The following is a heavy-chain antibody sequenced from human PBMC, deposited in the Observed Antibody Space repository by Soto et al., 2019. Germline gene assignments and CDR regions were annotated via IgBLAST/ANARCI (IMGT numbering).Heavy chain of an antibody. Sequence: EVHLLESGGGLVQPGGSLRLSCAASGFTFNNYAMTWVRQAPGKGLEWVSTVIQSGSATFYADSVRGRFTISRDNSKNTLYLQLNSLRAEDTAVYHCVRDYYHVSGSSFDIPLDYWGQGTLVTVSS. CDR3: VRDYYHVSGSSFDIPLDY. V-gene: IGHV3-23*01. CDR1: GFTFNNYA. J-gene: IGHJ4*02. D-gene: IGHD3-10*01. CDR2: VIQSGSAT.